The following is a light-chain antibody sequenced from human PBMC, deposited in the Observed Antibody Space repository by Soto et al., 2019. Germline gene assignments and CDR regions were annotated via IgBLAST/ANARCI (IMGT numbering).Light chain of an antibody. CDR1: LDVNSY. Sequence: VLTQSPATLPLSPGERATLTCRASLDVNSYLAWYQQKPGQAPRLIIYDASNRAAGIPARFSGSGSGTDFTPTISSLEPEDFAIYYCQQRQYWPPITFGQGTRLEIK. CDR2: DAS. J-gene: IGKJ5*01. CDR3: QQRQYWPPIT. V-gene: IGKV3-11*01.